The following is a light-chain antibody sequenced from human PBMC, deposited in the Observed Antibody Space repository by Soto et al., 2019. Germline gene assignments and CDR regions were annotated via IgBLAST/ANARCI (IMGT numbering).Light chain of an antibody. J-gene: IGKJ2*01. CDR1: QSGNSNY. V-gene: IGKV3-20*01. CDR2: GAS. CDR3: QQYGSSPYT. Sequence: EIELTQSPCTLSLSPGERATLSCRASQSGNSNYLAWYQQKPGQAPRLLIYGASSRATGIPDRFSGSGSGTDFTLTISRLEPEDFAVYYCQQYGSSPYTFGQGTKLEI.